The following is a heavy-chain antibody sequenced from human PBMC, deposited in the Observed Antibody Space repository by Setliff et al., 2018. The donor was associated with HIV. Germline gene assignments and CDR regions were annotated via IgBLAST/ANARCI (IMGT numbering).Heavy chain of an antibody. CDR1: GGSISSNW. Sequence: SETLSLTCAVSGGSISSNWWSWVRQSPGKGLEWIGEIYHSGSTHYSPSLKSRVTMSLDTSKNQFSLNLKSVTAADTALYYCATTGQGRAYFDFWGQGSLVTVSS. D-gene: IGHD2-21*01. J-gene: IGHJ4*02. CDR2: IYHSGST. CDR3: ATTGQGRAYFDF. V-gene: IGHV4-4*02.